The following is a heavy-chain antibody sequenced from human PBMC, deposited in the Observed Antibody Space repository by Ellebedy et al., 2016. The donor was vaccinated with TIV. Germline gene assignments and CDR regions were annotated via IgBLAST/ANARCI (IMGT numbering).Heavy chain of an antibody. CDR2: INPSGGST. J-gene: IGHJ4*02. D-gene: IGHD6-19*01. CDR3: ARARSSGWLHTPDY. CDR1: GYTFSSYY. V-gene: IGHV1-46*04. Sequence: AASVKVSCKASGYTFSSYYMHWVRQAPGQGLEWMGIINPSGGSTTYAQNLQGRVTMTRDTSTTTVYMELSSLRSEDTAVYHCARARSSGWLHTPDYWGQGTLVIVSS.